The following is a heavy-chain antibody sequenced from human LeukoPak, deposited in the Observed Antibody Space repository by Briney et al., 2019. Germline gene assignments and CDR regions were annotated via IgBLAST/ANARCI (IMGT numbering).Heavy chain of an antibody. CDR3: ARTLPRDCSSTSCPRSDYYYMDV. Sequence: GESLKISCKGSGYSLTSYWIGWVRQMPGKGLEWMGIIYPGDSDTRYSPSFQGQVTISADKSISTAYLQWSSLKASDTAMYYCARTLPRDCSSTSCPRSDYYYMDVWGKGTTVTVSS. J-gene: IGHJ6*03. CDR2: IYPGDSDT. D-gene: IGHD2-2*01. CDR1: GYSLTSYW. V-gene: IGHV5-51*01.